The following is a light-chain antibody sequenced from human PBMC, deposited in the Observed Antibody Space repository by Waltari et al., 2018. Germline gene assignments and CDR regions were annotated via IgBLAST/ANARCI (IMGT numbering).Light chain of an antibody. CDR2: KDN. J-gene: IGLJ3*02. Sequence: SYELTQPPSVSVSPGQPARITCSADALPQQYAYWYQQKPGQAPVLVIYKDNERPSGIPERFSGSSSGTTVTSTISGVQAEDEADYYCQSADSSGTWVFGGGTKLTVL. CDR3: QSADSSGTWV. V-gene: IGLV3-25*03. CDR1: ALPQQY.